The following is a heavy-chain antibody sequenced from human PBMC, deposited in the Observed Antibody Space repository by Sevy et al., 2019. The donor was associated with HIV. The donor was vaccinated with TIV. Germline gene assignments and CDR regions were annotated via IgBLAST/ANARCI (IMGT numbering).Heavy chain of an antibody. J-gene: IGHJ4*02. D-gene: IGHD6-19*01. CDR1: GFTFSSYA. CDR2: ISGSGGST. Sequence: GGYLRLSFAASGFTFSSYAMSWVRQAPGKGREGVSAISGSGGSTYYADSVKGRFTISRDNSKNTLYLQMNSLRAEDTAVYYCAKSPRLTIAVAGSWDYWGQGTLVTVSS. V-gene: IGHV3-23*01. CDR3: AKSPRLTIAVAGSWDY.